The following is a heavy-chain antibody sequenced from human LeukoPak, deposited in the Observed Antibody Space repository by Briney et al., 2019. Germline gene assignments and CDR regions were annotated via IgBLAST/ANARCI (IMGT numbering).Heavy chain of an antibody. V-gene: IGHV4-30-2*01. CDR2: IYHSGST. CDR1: GGSISSGGYY. CDR3: ARVMVTIFGVGGYYFDY. J-gene: IGHJ4*02. Sequence: SETLSLTCTVSGGSISSGGYYWSWIRQPPGKGLEWIGYIYHSGSTYCNPSLKSRVTISVDRSKNQFSLKLSSVTAADTAVYYCARVMVTIFGVGGYYFDYWGQGTLVTVSS. D-gene: IGHD3-3*01.